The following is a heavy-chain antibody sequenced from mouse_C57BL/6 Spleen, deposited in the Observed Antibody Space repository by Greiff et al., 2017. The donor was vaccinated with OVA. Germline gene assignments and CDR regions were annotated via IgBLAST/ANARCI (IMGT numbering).Heavy chain of an antibody. Sequence: EVQLQQSGPELVKPGASVKISCKASGYTFTDYYMNWVKQSHGKSLEWIGDINPNNGGTSYNQKFKGKATLTVDKSSSTAYMELRSLTSEDSAVYYCAREGIYYGSKGVDYWGQGTTLTVSS. CDR3: AREGIYYGSKGVDY. CDR2: INPNNGGT. V-gene: IGHV1-26*01. CDR1: GYTFTDYY. D-gene: IGHD1-1*01. J-gene: IGHJ2*01.